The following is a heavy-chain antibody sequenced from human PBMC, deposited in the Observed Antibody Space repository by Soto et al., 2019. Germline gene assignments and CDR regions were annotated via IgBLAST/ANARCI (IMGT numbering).Heavy chain of an antibody. CDR1: GGTFSSYA. CDR3: ARSQGSSTSLEIYYYYYYRMDV. CDR2: IIPISDTT. V-gene: IGHV1-69*01. Sequence: QVPLVQSGAEVKKPGSSVKVSCKASGGTFSSYAISWVRQAPGQGLEWMGGIIPISDTTNYAQKFQGRVTITADESTSTAYMELSSLRSEDTAVYYCARSQGSSTSLEIYYYYYYRMDVWGQGTTVTVSS. J-gene: IGHJ6*02. D-gene: IGHD2-2*01.